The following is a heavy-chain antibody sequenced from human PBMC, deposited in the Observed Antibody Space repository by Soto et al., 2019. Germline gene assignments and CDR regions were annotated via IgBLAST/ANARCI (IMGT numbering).Heavy chain of an antibody. J-gene: IGHJ4*02. Sequence: GGSLRLSCAASGFTFSNAWMSWVRQAPGKGLEWVGRIKSKTDGGTTDYAAPVKGRFTISRDDSKNTLYLQMNSLKTEDTAVYYCTTPKESEYSSGWYPFNFDYWGQGTLVTVSS. V-gene: IGHV3-15*01. CDR3: TTPKESEYSSGWYPFNFDY. D-gene: IGHD6-19*01. CDR2: IKSKTDGGTT. CDR1: GFTFSNAW.